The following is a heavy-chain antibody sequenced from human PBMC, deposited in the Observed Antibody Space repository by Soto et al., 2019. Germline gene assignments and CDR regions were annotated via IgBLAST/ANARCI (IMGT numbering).Heavy chain of an antibody. J-gene: IGHJ4*02. CDR1: GFSLRDYY. CDR3: TRDPRITDF. CDR2: INPGGDVI. V-gene: IGHV3-11*01. Sequence: QVRLVESGGGLVKPEGSLTLSCAASGFSLRDYYMTWIRQAPGKGLELLSYINPGGDVIKYVDSVKSRFTISRDNAKNSLYLHMNNLRAEDTAVYYCTRDPRITDFWGQGTLVTVSS. D-gene: IGHD3-16*01.